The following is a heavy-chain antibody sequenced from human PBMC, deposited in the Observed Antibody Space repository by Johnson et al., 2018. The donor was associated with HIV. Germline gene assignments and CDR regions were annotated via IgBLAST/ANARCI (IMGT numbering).Heavy chain of an antibody. D-gene: IGHD1-1*01. J-gene: IGHJ3*02. CDR1: GFTFSSYA. CDR2: TSYDEIKK. Sequence: QVQLVESGGGVVQPGRSLRLSCAASGFTFSSYALHWVRQAPGKGLEWVAVTSYDEIKKNYADSVKGRFTISRDNSKNTLYLQMNSLRAEDTAVYYCASPERPTGTQEEAFDIWGQGTMVIVSS. V-gene: IGHV3-30*04. CDR3: ASPERPTGTQEEAFDI.